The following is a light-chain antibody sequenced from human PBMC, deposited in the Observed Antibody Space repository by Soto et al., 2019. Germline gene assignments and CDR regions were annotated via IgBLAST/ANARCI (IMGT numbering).Light chain of an antibody. V-gene: IGKV1-33*01. CDR3: QQYENLPT. Sequence: DIQMTQSPSSLSASVGDTVIITCRASQTISVYLNWYQQIAGRAPKLLIYDASNLEAGVPSRFRGSGSGTDFTFTISRLQPEDIATYYCQQYENLPTFGQGTRLEIK. CDR2: DAS. CDR1: QTISVY. J-gene: IGKJ5*01.